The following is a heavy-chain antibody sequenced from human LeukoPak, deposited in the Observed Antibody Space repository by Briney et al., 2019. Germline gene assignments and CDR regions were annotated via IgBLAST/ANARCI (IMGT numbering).Heavy chain of an antibody. CDR1: GYTFTSYY. CDR2: INPSGGST. V-gene: IGHV1-46*01. CDR3: ARVAAEVVGVPGPIGFGWLRRDYYYMDV. J-gene: IGHJ6*03. Sequence: ASVKVSCKASGYTFTSYYMHWVRQAPGEGLEWMGIINPSGGSTSYAQKFQGRVTMTRDMSTSTVYMELSSLRSEDTAVYYCARVAAEVVGVPGPIGFGWLRRDYYYMDVWGKGTTVTVSS. D-gene: IGHD2-2*02.